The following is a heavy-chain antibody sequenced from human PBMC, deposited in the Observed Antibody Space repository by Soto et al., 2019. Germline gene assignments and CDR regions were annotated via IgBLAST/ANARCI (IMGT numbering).Heavy chain of an antibody. CDR2: INAGNGNT. D-gene: IGHD2-2*01. CDR1: GYTFTSYA. Sequence: ASVKVSCKASGYTFTSYAMHWVRQAPGQRLEWMGWINAGNGNTKYSQKFQGRVTITRDTSASTAYMELSSLRSEDTAVYYCARDTGYCSSTSCSKCFDYWGQGTLVTVYS. J-gene: IGHJ4*02. CDR3: ARDTGYCSSTSCSKCFDY. V-gene: IGHV1-3*01.